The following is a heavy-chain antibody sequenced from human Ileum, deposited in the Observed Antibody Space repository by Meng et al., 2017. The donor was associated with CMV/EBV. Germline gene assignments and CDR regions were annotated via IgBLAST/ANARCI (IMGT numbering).Heavy chain of an antibody. Sequence: GSLRLSCAVYGGSFSGYYWSWIRQPPGKGLEWIGEINHSGSTNYNPSLKSRVTISVDTSKNQFSLKLSSVTAADTAVYYCARYMKATVTASTGGMDVWGQGATVTVSS. CDR2: INHSGST. CDR3: ARYMKATVTASTGGMDV. J-gene: IGHJ6*02. V-gene: IGHV4-34*01. D-gene: IGHD4-17*01. CDR1: GGSFSGYY.